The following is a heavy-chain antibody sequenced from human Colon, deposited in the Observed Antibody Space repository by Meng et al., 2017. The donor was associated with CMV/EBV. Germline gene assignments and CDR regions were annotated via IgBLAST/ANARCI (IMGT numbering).Heavy chain of an antibody. V-gene: IGHV3-48*03. CDR1: GFTFSIYE. CDR3: ARDLLGGSYGVLDY. J-gene: IGHJ4*02. CDR2: ISNSGSTI. Sequence: GESLKISCAASGFTFSIYEMNWVRQAPGKGLEWVSFISNSGSTIYYADSVKGRFTISRDNAKNSLYLQMNSLRAEDTAVYYCARDLLGGSYGVLDYRGQGTLVTVSS. D-gene: IGHD1-26*01.